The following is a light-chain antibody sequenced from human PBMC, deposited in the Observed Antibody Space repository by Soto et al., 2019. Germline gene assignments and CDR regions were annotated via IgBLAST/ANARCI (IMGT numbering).Light chain of an antibody. CDR1: ISDVGRYNL. V-gene: IGLV2-23*01. CDR3: GSYSGCWSVV. CDR2: EAI. Sequence: QSALTQPDSVSGSPGQSITTTCTGTISDVGRYNLVSWYQQHTDKAPNLIIYEAIEWPSGVSHRFSVSTSGNTSSLTISGLQTEDDAKYFCGSYSGCWSVVFGGGTKLTVL. J-gene: IGLJ2*01.